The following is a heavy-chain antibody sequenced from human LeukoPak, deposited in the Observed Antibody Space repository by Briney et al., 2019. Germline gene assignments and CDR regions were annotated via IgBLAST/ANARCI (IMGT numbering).Heavy chain of an antibody. CDR3: AREEYGSGSYYYYYYYYGMDV. D-gene: IGHD3-10*01. CDR2: IIPIFGTA. V-gene: IGHV1-69*06. CDR1: GGTFSSYA. Sequence: SVKVSCRASGGTFSSYAISWVRQDPGQRLEWMGGIIPIFGTANYAQKFQGRVTITADKSTSTAYMELSSLRSEDTAVYYCAREEYGSGSYYYYYYYYGMDVWGKGTTVTVSS. J-gene: IGHJ6*04.